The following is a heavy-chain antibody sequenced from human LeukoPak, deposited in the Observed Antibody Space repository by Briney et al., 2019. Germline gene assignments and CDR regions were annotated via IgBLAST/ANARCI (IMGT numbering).Heavy chain of an antibody. CDR3: ARVDGFWYYFDY. CDR1: GGSISSYY. CDR2: IYYSGST. D-gene: IGHD3-3*01. V-gene: IGHV4-59*01. J-gene: IGHJ4*02. Sequence: SETLSLTCTVSGGSISSYYWSWIRQPPGKGLEWIGYIYYSGSTNYNPSLKSRVTISVDTSKNKFSLKLSSVTAANTAVYYCARVDGFWYYFDYWGQGTLVTVSS.